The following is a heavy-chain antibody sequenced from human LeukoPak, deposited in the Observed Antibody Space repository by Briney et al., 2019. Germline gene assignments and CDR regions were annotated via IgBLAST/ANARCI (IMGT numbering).Heavy chain of an antibody. V-gene: IGHV4-30-4*01. CDR1: GGSISSGDYY. J-gene: IGHJ6*02. Sequence: SQTLSLTCTVSGGSISSGDYYWSWIRQPPGKGLEWIGYIYYSGSTYYNPSLKSRVTISVDTSKNQFSLKLSSVTAADTAVCYCARDVNYCSSTSCSLGMDVWGQGTTVTVSS. CDR2: IYYSGST. CDR3: ARDVNYCSSTSCSLGMDV. D-gene: IGHD2-2*01.